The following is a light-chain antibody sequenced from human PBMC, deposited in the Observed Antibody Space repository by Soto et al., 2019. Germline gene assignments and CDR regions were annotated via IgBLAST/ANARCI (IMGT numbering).Light chain of an antibody. Sequence: DIQMTQSPSTLSASVGDRVTITCRASQSISSCLAWFQQKPGQAPKLLMYKSTSLESGAPSRFSGSGSGTEFTLSISSLQPDDFATYYCQQYNSYPWTFGQGTKVDIK. J-gene: IGKJ1*01. CDR2: KST. CDR1: QSISSC. CDR3: QQYNSYPWT. V-gene: IGKV1-5*03.